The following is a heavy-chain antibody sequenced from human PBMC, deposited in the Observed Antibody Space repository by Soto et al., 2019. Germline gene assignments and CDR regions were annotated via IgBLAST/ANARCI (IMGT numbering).Heavy chain of an antibody. CDR2: IYSGGKT. J-gene: IGHJ4*02. Sequence: PGVSRRLSWFVTGFSVSSNYMSWVRRAPGQRLERVSVIYSGGKTSYADSMEGRFSISRGRFKYTLCLQMNGLRGEDTAMDYCGRGLTGSAGTLRVDYWGKGTLVTVSS. CDR3: GRGLTGSAGTLRVDY. CDR1: GFSVSSNY. V-gene: IGHV3-53*01. D-gene: IGHD1-7*01.